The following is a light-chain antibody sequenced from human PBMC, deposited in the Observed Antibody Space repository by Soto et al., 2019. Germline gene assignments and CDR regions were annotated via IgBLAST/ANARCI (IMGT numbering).Light chain of an antibody. CDR1: RSDVGGYNY. J-gene: IGLJ2*01. CDR2: DVT. V-gene: IGLV2-11*01. CDR3: CSYGGNYSWL. Sequence: QSALTQPRSVSGSPGQSVTISCTGTRSDVGGYNYVSWFQQHPGKAPKLMIYDVTKRPSGVPYRFSGSKSGNTASLTISGLQAEDEADYYCCSYGGNYSWLFGGGTKLTVL.